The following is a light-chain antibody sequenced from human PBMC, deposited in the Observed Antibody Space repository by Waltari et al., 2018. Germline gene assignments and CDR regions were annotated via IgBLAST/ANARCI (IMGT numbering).Light chain of an antibody. J-gene: IGKJ2*01. V-gene: IGKV1-39*01. CDR2: SAF. Sequence: DIQMTQSPSSLSASVGDRVTITCRASQSISSDLNWYQQKPGKAPKLLIFSAFSLQSGVPSRFSGSGSGTDFTLTISSLQSEDFATYYCQQSYSTPYTFGQGTNLEIK. CDR3: QQSYSTPYT. CDR1: QSISSD.